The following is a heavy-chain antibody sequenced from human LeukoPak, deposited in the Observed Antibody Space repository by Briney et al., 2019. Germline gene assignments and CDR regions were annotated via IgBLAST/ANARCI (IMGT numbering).Heavy chain of an antibody. Sequence: SETLSLTCTVSGGSISSYYWSWIRQPPGKGLEWIGYIYYSGSTNYNPSLNSRVTISVDTSKNQFSVKLSSVTAADTAVYYCAKATWGGSGSYFDHWGQGTLVTVSS. V-gene: IGHV4-59*08. CDR2: IYYSGST. D-gene: IGHD1-26*01. J-gene: IGHJ4*02. CDR1: GGSISSYY. CDR3: AKATWGGSGSYFDH.